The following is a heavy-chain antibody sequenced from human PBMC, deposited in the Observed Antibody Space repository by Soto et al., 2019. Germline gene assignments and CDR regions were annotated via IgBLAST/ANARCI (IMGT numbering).Heavy chain of an antibody. J-gene: IGHJ4*02. CDR3: ARARADILTGYYPNMPDY. CDR1: GGSISSYY. D-gene: IGHD3-9*01. Sequence: QVQLQESGPGLVKPSETLSLTCTVSGGSISSYYWSWIRQPPGKGLEWIGYIYYSGSTNYNPSLKSRVTISVDTSKNQFSLKLSSVTAADTAVYYCARARADILTGYYPNMPDYWGQGTLVTVSS. V-gene: IGHV4-59*01. CDR2: IYYSGST.